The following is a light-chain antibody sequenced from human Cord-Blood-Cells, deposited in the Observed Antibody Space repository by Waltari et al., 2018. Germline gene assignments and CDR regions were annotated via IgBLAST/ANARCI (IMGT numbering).Light chain of an antibody. CDR1: SSDVGGYNY. CDR2: DVS. Sequence: QSALTQPRSVSGSPGQSVTISCTGTSSDVGGYNYVSWYQQHPGKAPKLMIYDVSKRPSGVPDRVSGSKCGNTASLTISGLQAEDEADYYCCSYAGSYTYVFGTGTKVTVL. CDR3: CSYAGSYTYV. J-gene: IGLJ1*01. V-gene: IGLV2-11*01.